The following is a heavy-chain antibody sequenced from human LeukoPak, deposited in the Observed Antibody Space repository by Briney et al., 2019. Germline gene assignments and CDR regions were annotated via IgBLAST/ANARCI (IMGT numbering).Heavy chain of an antibody. Sequence: PGGSLRLSCTASGFTFSNYWIHWVRQPPGKGLEWVSAISGSGGSTYYADSVKGRFTISRDNSKNTLYLQMNSLRAEDTAVYYCAKDPSGRPHYYFDYWGQGTLVTVSS. V-gene: IGHV3-23*01. CDR3: AKDPSGRPHYYFDY. CDR2: ISGSGGST. D-gene: IGHD1-26*01. CDR1: GFTFSNYW. J-gene: IGHJ4*02.